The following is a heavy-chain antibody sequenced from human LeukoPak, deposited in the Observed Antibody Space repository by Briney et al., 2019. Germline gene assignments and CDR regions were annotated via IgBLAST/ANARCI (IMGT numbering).Heavy chain of an antibody. V-gene: IGHV3-48*04. D-gene: IGHD3-16*01. Sequence: PGGSLRLSCAASGFTFRGHNMNWVRQAPGKGLEWISFVSISSGTIYYADSVKGRLRISRDNAKSSLDLEMNSLRAEDTAVYYCARAMSTFGGVRNYFDSWGQGTLVTVSS. J-gene: IGHJ4*02. CDR2: VSISSGTI. CDR1: GFTFRGHN. CDR3: ARAMSTFGGVRNYFDS.